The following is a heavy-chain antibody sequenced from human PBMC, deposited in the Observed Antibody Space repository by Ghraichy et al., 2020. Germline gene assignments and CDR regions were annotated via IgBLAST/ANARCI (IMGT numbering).Heavy chain of an antibody. J-gene: IGHJ4*02. Sequence: GESLNISCAASGFTFSSYEMNWVRQAPGKGLEWVSYISSSGSTIYYADSVKGRFTISRDNAKNSLYLQMNSLRAEDTAVYYCARDWDYDFWSGYDDYWGQGTLVTVS. CDR3: ARDWDYDFWSGYDDY. V-gene: IGHV3-48*03. CDR1: GFTFSSYE. CDR2: ISSSGSTI. D-gene: IGHD3-3*01.